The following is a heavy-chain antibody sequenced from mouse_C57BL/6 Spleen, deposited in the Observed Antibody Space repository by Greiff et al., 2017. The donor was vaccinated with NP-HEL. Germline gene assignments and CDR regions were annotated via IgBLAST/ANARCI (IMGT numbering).Heavy chain of an antibody. CDR3: AREERGLRPWFAY. Sequence: QVQLQQSGAELARPGASVKLSCKASGYTFTSYGISWVKQRTGQGLEWIGEIYPRSGNTYYNEKFKGKATLTADTSSSTAYMELRSLTSEDSAVDFCAREERGLRPWFAYWGQGTLVTVSA. CDR2: IYPRSGNT. J-gene: IGHJ3*01. D-gene: IGHD2-4*01. CDR1: GYTFTSYG. V-gene: IGHV1-81*01.